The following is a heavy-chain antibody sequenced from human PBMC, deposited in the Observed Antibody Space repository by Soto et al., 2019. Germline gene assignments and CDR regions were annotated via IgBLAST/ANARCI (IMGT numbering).Heavy chain of an antibody. V-gene: IGHV4-30-2*01. D-gene: IGHD5-18*01. J-gene: IGHJ4*02. CDR3: ARDNGYSYGYTLDH. CDR1: GGSLSRGGYP. CDR2: IYHSGST. Sequence: SETLSLPCAVSGGSLSRGGYPWSRIRQPPGKGLEWIGYIYHSGSTYYNPSLKSRVTISVDTSKNQFPLKLSSVTAADTAVYYCARDNGYSYGYTLDHWGQGTLVTVSS.